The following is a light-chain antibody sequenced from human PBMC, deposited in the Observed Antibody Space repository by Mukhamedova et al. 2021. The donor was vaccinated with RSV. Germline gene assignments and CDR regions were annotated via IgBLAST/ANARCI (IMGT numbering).Light chain of an antibody. CDR2: AAS. Sequence: WYQRRVHGRAPRLLIYAASSLQSGVPSRFSGSGSGTDFTLTITSLQPEDFATYYCQQSDSTPALTFGGGTKVEIK. V-gene: IGKV1-39*01. CDR3: QQSDSTPALT. J-gene: IGKJ4*01.